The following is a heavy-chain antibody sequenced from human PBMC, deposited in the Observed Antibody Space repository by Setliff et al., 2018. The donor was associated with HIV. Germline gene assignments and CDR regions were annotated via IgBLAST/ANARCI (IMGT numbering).Heavy chain of an antibody. J-gene: IGHJ6*03. CDR1: GGTFSSYA. V-gene: IGHV1-69*05. CDR3: ARDNYPSGSLERYYYYYMDV. CDR2: IIPIFGTA. Sequence: SVKVSCQASGGTFSSYAISWVRRAPGQGLEWMGGIIPIFGTANYAQKFQGRVTITTDESTSTAYMELSSLRSEDTAVYYCARDNYPSGSLERYYYYYMDVWGKGTTVTVSS. D-gene: IGHD3-10*01.